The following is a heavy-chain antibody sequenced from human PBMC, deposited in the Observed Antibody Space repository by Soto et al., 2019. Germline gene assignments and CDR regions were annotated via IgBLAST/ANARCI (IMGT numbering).Heavy chain of an antibody. CDR2: IIPIFGTA. V-gene: IGHV1-69*01. CDR1: GGTFSSYA. J-gene: IGHJ6*02. CDR3: AAKDSSSSVYYYGMDV. Sequence: KVSCKASGGTFSSYAISWVRQAPGQGLEWMGGIIPIFGTANYAQKFQGRVTITADESTSTAYMELSSLRSEDTAVYYCAAKDSSSSVYYYGMDVWGQGTTVTVSS. D-gene: IGHD6-6*01.